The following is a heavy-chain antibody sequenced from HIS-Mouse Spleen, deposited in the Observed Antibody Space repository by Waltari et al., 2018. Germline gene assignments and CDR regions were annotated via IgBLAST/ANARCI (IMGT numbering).Heavy chain of an antibody. Sequence: QLQLQESGPGLVKPSETLSLTCTVSGGSISSSSYYWGWIRQPPGKGLEWIGRIDYSGSTYYNPSLKSRVTISVDTSKNQFSLKLRSVTAADTAVYYCAREIPYSSSWYDWYFDLWGRGTLVTVSS. D-gene: IGHD6-13*01. CDR1: GGSISSSSYY. CDR2: IDYSGST. J-gene: IGHJ2*01. CDR3: AREIPYSSSWYDWYFDL. V-gene: IGHV4-39*07.